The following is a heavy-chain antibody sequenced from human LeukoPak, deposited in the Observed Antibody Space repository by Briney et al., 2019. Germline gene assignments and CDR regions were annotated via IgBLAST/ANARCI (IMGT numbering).Heavy chain of an antibody. CDR3: VRRHDY. CDR2: IYASGGA. Sequence: GGSMRLSCVASGFDVNDNFMLWIRQAPRQGLEWISIIYASGGAFHSESVKGRFSAFRDTSKNTIFLQMNNLRAADTAMYYCVRRHDYWGQGTLVTVSS. V-gene: IGHV3-53*01. CDR1: GFDVNDNF. J-gene: IGHJ4*02.